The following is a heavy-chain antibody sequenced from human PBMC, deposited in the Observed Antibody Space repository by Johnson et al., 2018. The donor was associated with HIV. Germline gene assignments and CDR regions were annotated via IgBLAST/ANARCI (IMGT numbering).Heavy chain of an antibody. J-gene: IGHJ3*02. D-gene: IGHD4-17*01. CDR2: VKSKTDGGTM. V-gene: IGHV3-15*01. CDR3: ARAVTTASGDAFDI. CDR1: GFTLRHAW. Sequence: VQVVESGGGLVQPGGSLRLSCTASGFTLRHAWMSWVRQAPGKGLEWIGRVKSKTDGGTMDYAAPVKGRFTMSRDDSKNTLFLQMKSLTPEDTALYYCARAVTTASGDAFDIWGQGTMVTVSS.